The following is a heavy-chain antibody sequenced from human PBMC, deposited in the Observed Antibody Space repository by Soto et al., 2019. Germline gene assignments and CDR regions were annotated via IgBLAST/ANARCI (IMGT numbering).Heavy chain of an antibody. V-gene: IGHV1-3*01. CDR3: ARSIVVVTALDY. CDR1: GYTFTSYA. D-gene: IGHD2-21*02. Sequence: ASVTVSCKASGYTFTSYAMHLVRQAPGQGLEWMGWINAGNGNTKYSQKFQGRVTITRDTSASTAYMELSSLRSEDTAVYYCARSIVVVTALDYWGQGTLVTVSS. CDR2: INAGNGNT. J-gene: IGHJ4*02.